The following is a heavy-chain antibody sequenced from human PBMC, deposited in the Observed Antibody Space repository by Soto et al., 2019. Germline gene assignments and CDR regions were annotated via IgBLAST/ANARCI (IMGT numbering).Heavy chain of an antibody. V-gene: IGHV4-59*08. J-gene: IGHJ6*02. Sequence: SETLSLTCTVSGVSSNNYCLSWVRQSPGKGLEWIGYVCNSGNTDHNSSLKSRITMSFDTSKTQFFLSLTSVTAADTAVYYCGRQPGHCGSTTCFGYYSVDVWGQGTTVTVSS. CDR1: GVSSNNYC. CDR2: VCNSGNT. CDR3: GRQPGHCGSTTCFGYYSVDV. D-gene: IGHD2-2*01.